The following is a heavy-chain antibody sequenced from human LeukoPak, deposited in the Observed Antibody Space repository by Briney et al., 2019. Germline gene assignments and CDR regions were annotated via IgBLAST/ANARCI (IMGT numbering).Heavy chain of an antibody. V-gene: IGHV3-23*03. CDR2: IYTGGTT. D-gene: IGHD4-11*01. J-gene: IGHJ4*02. CDR3: AKSVEHSNYRKFHD. Sequence: GSLRLSCAASGFPFSSYAMSWVRQAPGKGLEWVSVIYTGGTTYYTDSVKGRFTISRDNSKNTLYLQMNSLRAEDTAAYYCAKSVEHSNYRKFHDWGQGTLVTVSS. CDR1: GFPFSSYA.